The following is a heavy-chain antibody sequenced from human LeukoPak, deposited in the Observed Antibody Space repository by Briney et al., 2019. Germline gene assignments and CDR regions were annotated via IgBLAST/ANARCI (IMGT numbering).Heavy chain of an antibody. Sequence: GGSLRLSCAASGFTFSSYAMKWVRQAPGKGLEWVSAISGSGVSTYYADSMKGRFTISRDNSKNSLYLQMNSLRAEDTAVYYCAAAYCGGDCYSTGGYFDYWGQGTLVTVSS. CDR2: ISGSGVST. CDR1: GFTFSSYA. J-gene: IGHJ4*02. D-gene: IGHD2-21*02. CDR3: AAAYCGGDCYSTGGYFDY. V-gene: IGHV3-23*01.